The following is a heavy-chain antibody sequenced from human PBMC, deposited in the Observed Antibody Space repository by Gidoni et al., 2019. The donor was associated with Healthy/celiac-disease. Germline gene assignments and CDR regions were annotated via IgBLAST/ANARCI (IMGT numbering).Heavy chain of an antibody. D-gene: IGHD3-22*01. CDR1: GVTFSSYA. Sequence: QVQLGQSGAEVKKPGTSVKVSCKASGVTFSSYAISWVRQAPGQVLEWMGGIIPIFGTANYAQKFQGIVTITADESTSTAYMELSSLSSEDTAVYYCARAYYYDSSGYRDYWGQGTLVTVSS. J-gene: IGHJ4*02. V-gene: IGHV1-69*12. CDR2: IIPIFGTA. CDR3: ARAYYYDSSGYRDY.